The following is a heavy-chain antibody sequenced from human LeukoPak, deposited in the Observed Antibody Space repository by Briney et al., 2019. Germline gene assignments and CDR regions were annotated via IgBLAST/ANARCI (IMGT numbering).Heavy chain of an antibody. CDR3: ARRSAYGDYAEYFDL. CDR1: GGSIIPYY. Sequence: PSETLSLTCTVSGGSIIPYYWSWIRQPPGKGLEWIGNIYYSGSTYYNPSLKSRVTISVDTSKNQFSLKLSSVTAADTAVYYCARRSAYGDYAEYFDLWGRGTLVTVSS. D-gene: IGHD4-17*01. J-gene: IGHJ2*01. V-gene: IGHV4-59*04. CDR2: IYYSGST.